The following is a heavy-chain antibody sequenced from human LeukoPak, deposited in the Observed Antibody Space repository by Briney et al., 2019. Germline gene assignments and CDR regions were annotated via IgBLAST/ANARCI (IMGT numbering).Heavy chain of an antibody. CDR3: ARGSRSGSYGYYFDY. J-gene: IGHJ4*02. Sequence: ECIGYIYYSGSTNYNPSLKSRVTISVDTSKNQFSLKLSPVTAADTAVYYCARGSRSGSYGYYFDYWGQGTLVTVSS. V-gene: IGHV4-59*09. D-gene: IGHD1-26*01. CDR2: IYYSGST.